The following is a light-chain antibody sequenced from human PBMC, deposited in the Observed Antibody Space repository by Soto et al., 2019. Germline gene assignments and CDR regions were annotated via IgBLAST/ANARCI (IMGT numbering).Light chain of an antibody. Sequence: QSAPTQPRSVSGSPGQSVTISCTGTSSDVGGYNYVSWYQHHPGKAPKLMIYDVSKRPSGVPDRFSGSKSGNTASLTISGLQAEDEAEYYCCSFAGTYLVLFGGGTKLTVL. V-gene: IGLV2-11*01. J-gene: IGLJ3*02. CDR3: CSFAGTYLVL. CDR1: SSDVGGYNY. CDR2: DVS.